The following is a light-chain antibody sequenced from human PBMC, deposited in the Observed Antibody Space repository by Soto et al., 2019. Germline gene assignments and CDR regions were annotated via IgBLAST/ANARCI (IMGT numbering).Light chain of an antibody. J-gene: IGKJ1*01. V-gene: IGKV1-5*03. CDR3: QHYNSCSEA. Sequence: DIPMTQSPSTLSRSVGDRGTITCRASQTISSWLAWYPQTPGKAPKLXIYKASTLNSGVPSRFSCSGAGTECTRTISSLQPDDVETDYCQHYNSCSEAFGQGTKVDIK. CDR2: KAS. CDR1: QTISSW.